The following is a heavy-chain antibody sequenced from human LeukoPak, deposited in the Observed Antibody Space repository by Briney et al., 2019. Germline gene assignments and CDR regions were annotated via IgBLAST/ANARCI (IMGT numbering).Heavy chain of an antibody. CDR1: GGSISSYY. Sequence: SEALSLTCTVSGGSISSYYWSWIRQPPGKGLEWIGYIYYSGSTNYNPSLKSRVTISVDTSKNQFSLKLSSVTAADTAVYYCARAKLAYCGGDCYYYFDYWGQGTLVTVSS. CDR2: IYYSGST. V-gene: IGHV4-59*08. D-gene: IGHD2-21*02. CDR3: ARAKLAYCGGDCYYYFDY. J-gene: IGHJ4*02.